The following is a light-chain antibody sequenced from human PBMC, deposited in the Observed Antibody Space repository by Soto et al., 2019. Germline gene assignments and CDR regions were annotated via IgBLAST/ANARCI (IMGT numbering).Light chain of an antibody. CDR3: QQSFTRPST. Sequence: SPSSLPASVCDRFTLTCRPSRGIGNALALYQHKPGNAPNLLVYVTSILQSGVPSRFSGSGSGTNFTLTINTLQPEDFATYYCQQSFTRPSTFGQGTKVDIK. V-gene: IGKV1-39*01. CDR1: RGIGNA. CDR2: VTS. J-gene: IGKJ1*01.